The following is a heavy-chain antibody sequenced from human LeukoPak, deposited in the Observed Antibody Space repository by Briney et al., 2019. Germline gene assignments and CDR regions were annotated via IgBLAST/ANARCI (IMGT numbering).Heavy chain of an antibody. CDR2: IKSDGST. CDR1: GFTFRTYW. D-gene: IGHD3-22*01. CDR3: TRAPSEIGGYYPEYFRH. J-gene: IGHJ1*01. Sequence: GGSLRLSCAASGFTFRTYWMHWVRQAPGKGLVWVSRIKSDGSTNYADSLKGRFTISRDNAKNTVSLQMNSLRPEDTGVYYCTRAPSEIGGYYPEYFRHWGQGTLVTVSS. V-gene: IGHV3-74*01.